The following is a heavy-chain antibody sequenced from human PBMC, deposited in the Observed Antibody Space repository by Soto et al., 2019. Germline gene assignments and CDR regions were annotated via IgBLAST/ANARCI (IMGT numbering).Heavy chain of an antibody. CDR2: ISYDGSNK. Sequence: PGGSLRLSCAASGFTFSSYAMHWVRQAPGKGLEWVAVISYDGSNKYYADSVKGRFTISRDNSKNTLYLQMNSLRAEDTAVYYCARGKGVPKWNTFDYWGQGTLVTVYS. CDR1: GFTFSSYA. CDR3: ARGKGVPKWNTFDY. V-gene: IGHV3-30-3*01. J-gene: IGHJ4*02. D-gene: IGHD1-20*01.